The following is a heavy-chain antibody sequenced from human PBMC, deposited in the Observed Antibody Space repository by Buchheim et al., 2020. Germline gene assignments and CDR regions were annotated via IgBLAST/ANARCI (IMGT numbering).Heavy chain of an antibody. CDR1: GFTFSSYA. J-gene: IGHJ4*02. Sequence: QVQLVESGGGVVQPGRSLRLSCAASGFTFSSYAMHWVRQAPGKGLEWVAVISYDGRNKYYADSVKGRFTISRDNSKNTLYLQMDNLRAEDTAVYYCASARGFSGNWGQGTL. D-gene: IGHD1-26*01. CDR3: ASARGFSGN. V-gene: IGHV3-30*04. CDR2: ISYDGRNK.